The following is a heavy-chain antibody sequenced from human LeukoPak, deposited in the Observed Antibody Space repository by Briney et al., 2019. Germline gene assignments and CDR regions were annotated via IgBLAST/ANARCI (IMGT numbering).Heavy chain of an antibody. V-gene: IGHV3-23*01. CDR2: ITADGYST. J-gene: IGHJ4*02. Sequence: PGGSLRLSRAASGFTFSSYAMGWVRQAPGKGLEWVSSITADGYSTYSADSVKGRITISRDNSKHTLYLQMNSLRAEDTAVYYCAKSGYTRVWPFDSWGQGTLVTVSS. D-gene: IGHD6-19*01. CDR1: GFTFSSYA. CDR3: AKSGYTRVWPFDS.